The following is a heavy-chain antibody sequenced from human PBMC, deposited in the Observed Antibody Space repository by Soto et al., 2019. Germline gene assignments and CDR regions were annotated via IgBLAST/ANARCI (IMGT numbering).Heavy chain of an antibody. D-gene: IGHD5-12*01. J-gene: IGHJ4*02. V-gene: IGHV3-33*01. Sequence: PGGSLRLSCAASGFTFSSYGMHWVRQAPGKGLEWVAVIWYDGSNKYYADSVKGRFTISRDSSKNTLYLQMNSLRAEDTAVYYCARDQSSTGYSGYDFQGIFDYWGQGTLVTSPQ. CDR3: ARDQSSTGYSGYDFQGIFDY. CDR2: IWYDGSNK. CDR1: GFTFSSYG.